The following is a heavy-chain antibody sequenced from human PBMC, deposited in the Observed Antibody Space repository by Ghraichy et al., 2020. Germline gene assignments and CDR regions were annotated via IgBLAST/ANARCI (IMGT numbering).Heavy chain of an antibody. V-gene: IGHV4-38-2*02. Sequence: SQTLSLTCSVSVYSISSGYYWGWIRQPPGKGLEWIGSIYHIGITYYNPSLKSRDTISLDTSKNQYSLKLSSVTAADTAIYYCAKASYNSSWNQDHYGMDFWGQGTTVTVSS. CDR3: AKASYNSSWNQDHYGMDF. CDR1: VYSISSGYY. J-gene: IGHJ6*02. D-gene: IGHD6-19*01. CDR2: IYHIGIT.